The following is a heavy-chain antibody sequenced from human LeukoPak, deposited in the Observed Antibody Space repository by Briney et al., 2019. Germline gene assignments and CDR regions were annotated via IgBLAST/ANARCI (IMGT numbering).Heavy chain of an antibody. V-gene: IGHV3-74*01. J-gene: IGHJ4*02. CDR1: GFTFSSYW. Sequence: PGGSLRLSCAASGFTFSSYWMHWVRQAPGKGLVWVSRINSDGSSTTYADSVKGRFTISRDNAKNTLYLQMNSLRAEDTAVYYCARVDPIRLIVDYWGQGTLVTVSS. D-gene: IGHD3-16*01. CDR2: INSDGSST. CDR3: ARVDPIRLIVDY.